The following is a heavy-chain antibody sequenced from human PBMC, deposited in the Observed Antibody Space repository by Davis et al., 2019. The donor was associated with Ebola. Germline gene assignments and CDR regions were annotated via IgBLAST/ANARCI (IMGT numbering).Heavy chain of an antibody. Sequence: GESLKISCAASGFTFSGSAMHWVRQASGKGLEWVGRIRSKANSYATAYAASVKGRFTISRDDSKNTAYLQMNSLTTEDTAVYFCTRRHRLDQWGQGTLVTVSS. CDR1: GFTFSGSA. V-gene: IGHV3-73*01. CDR3: TRRHRLDQ. CDR2: IRSKANSYAT. J-gene: IGHJ4*02.